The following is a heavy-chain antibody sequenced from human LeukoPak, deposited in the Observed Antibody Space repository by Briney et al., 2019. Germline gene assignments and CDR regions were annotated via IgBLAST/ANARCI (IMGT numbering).Heavy chain of an antibody. CDR1: GFTFDDYG. J-gene: IGHJ3*02. V-gene: IGHV3-20*04. D-gene: IGHD6-13*01. CDR3: AREAFIAAAGTPAFDI. CDR2: INWNGGST. Sequence: GGSLRLSCAASGFTFDDYGMSWVRQAPGKGLEWVSGINWNGGSTGYADSVKGRFTISRDNAKNSLYLQMNSLRAEDTALYYCAREAFIAAAGTPAFDIWGQGTMVTVSS.